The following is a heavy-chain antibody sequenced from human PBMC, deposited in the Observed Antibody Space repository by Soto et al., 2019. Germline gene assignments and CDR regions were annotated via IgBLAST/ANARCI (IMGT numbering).Heavy chain of an antibody. Sequence: SETLSLTCTVSGGSISSGDYYWSWIRQPPGKGLEWIGYIYYSGSTYYNPSLKSRVTISVDTSKNQFSLKLSSVTAADTAVYYCAREGVRGYSGYDFPANWFDPWGQGTLVTVSS. J-gene: IGHJ5*02. CDR3: AREGVRGYSGYDFPANWFDP. CDR1: GGSISSGDYY. V-gene: IGHV4-30-4*01. CDR2: IYYSGST. D-gene: IGHD5-12*01.